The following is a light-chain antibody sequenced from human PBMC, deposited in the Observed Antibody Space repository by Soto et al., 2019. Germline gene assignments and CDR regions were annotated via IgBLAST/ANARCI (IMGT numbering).Light chain of an antibody. CDR3: QPYNNYST. Sequence: IQIPQTPSTLSASVGDRVTITCRASQSISDWLAWFQLKPGKAPKLLIYDASSLESGVPSRFSGSGSGTEFTLTISSLQPDDFATYYCQPYNNYSTFGQGTKVDIK. J-gene: IGKJ1*01. CDR1: QSISDW. CDR2: DAS. V-gene: IGKV1-5*01.